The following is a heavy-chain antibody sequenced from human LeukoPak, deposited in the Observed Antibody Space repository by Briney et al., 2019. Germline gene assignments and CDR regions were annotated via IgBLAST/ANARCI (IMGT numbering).Heavy chain of an antibody. D-gene: IGHD3-22*01. CDR1: GYTFTSYA. V-gene: IGHV7-4-1*02. CDR3: ARDWTYYYDSSGPPDAFDI. Sequence: ASVKVSCKASGYTFTSYAMNWVRQAPGQGLEWMGWINTNTGNPTYAQGFTGRFVFSLDTSVSTAYLQISSLKAEDTAVYYCARDWTYYYDSSGPPDAFDIWGQGTMVTVSS. J-gene: IGHJ3*02. CDR2: INTNTGNP.